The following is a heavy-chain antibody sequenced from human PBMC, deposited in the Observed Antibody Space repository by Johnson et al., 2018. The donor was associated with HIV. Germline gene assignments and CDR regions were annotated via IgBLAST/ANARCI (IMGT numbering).Heavy chain of an antibody. CDR1: GFTVSSNY. CDR2: ISGSAYNT. Sequence: VQLVESGGGLVQPGGSLRLSCAASGFTVSSNYMSWVRQAPGKGLEWVSAISGSAYNTYYAESVKGRLSISRDNSKNTVYLQMNSLRVEDTAIYYCAKGFRIAAAGGDDGFDIWGQGTMVTVSS. V-gene: IGHV3-23*04. CDR3: AKGFRIAAAGGDDGFDI. D-gene: IGHD6-13*01. J-gene: IGHJ3*02.